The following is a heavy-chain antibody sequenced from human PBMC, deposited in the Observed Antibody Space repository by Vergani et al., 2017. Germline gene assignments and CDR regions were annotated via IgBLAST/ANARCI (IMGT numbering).Heavy chain of an antibody. Sequence: QVQLVQSGAEVKKPGASVKVSCEASGYTFTGYYMHWVRQAPGQGLEWMGWINPNSGGTNYAQKFQGRVTMTSDTYISTTYMDLSRLRSDDSAVYYCASHCSGGSCNSRDYYGMDVWGQGTPVTVSS. V-gene: IGHV1-2*02. CDR2: INPNSGGT. D-gene: IGHD2-15*01. J-gene: IGHJ6*02. CDR3: ASHCSGGSCNSRDYYGMDV. CDR1: GYTFTGYY.